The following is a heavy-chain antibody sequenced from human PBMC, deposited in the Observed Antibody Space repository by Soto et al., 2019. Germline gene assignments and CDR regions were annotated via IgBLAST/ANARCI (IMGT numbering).Heavy chain of an antibody. J-gene: IGHJ4*02. CDR3: AHRSSGWKYFDY. Sequence: QITLKESGPTLVKPTQTLTLTCTFSGFSLSTSGVGVGWIRQPPGKALEWLALIYWDDDKRYSPSLKSRLTIPKDTSKNQVVLTMTHLDPEDTATYYCAHRSSGWKYFDYWGQGTLVTVSS. D-gene: IGHD6-19*01. CDR1: GFSLSTSGVG. CDR2: IYWDDDK. V-gene: IGHV2-5*02.